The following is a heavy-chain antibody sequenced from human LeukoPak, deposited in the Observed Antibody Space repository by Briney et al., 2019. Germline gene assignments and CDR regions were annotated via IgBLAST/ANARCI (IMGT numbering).Heavy chain of an antibody. CDR3: ARGYYDSSGYDY. CDR2: INWNGGST. CDR1: GFSFSGYG. Sequence: GGSLRLSCAASGFSFSGYGMSWVRQAPGKGLEWVSGINWNGGSTGYADSVKGRFTISRDNAKNSLYLQMNSLRAEDTALYYCARGYYDSSGYDYWGQGTLVTVSS. J-gene: IGHJ4*02. V-gene: IGHV3-20*04. D-gene: IGHD3-22*01.